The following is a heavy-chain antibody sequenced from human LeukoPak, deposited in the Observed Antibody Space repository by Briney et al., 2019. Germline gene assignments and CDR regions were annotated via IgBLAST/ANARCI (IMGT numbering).Heavy chain of an antibody. CDR3: ASMYSSGWYEGFF. CDR2: IYYSGST. J-gene: IGHJ4*02. CDR1: GGSISSSSYY. D-gene: IGHD6-19*01. Sequence: PSETLSLTCTVSGGSISSSSYYWGWIRQPPGKGLGWLGSIYYSGSTYYNPSLKSRVTISVDTSKNQFSLKLSSVTAADTAVYYCASMYSSGWYEGFFWGQGTLVTVSS. V-gene: IGHV4-39*01.